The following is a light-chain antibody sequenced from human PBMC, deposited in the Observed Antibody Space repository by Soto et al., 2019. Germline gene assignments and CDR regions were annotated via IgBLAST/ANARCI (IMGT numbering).Light chain of an antibody. CDR2: GAS. Sequence: EIVFTQSPGTLSFSPGERATLSFRASQSVSSSYLAWYQQKPGQAPRLLIYGASSRATGIPDRFSGSGSGTDFTLTISSLEPEDFAVYYCQQRSDWPLSFGGGTKVDIK. CDR3: QQRSDWPLS. V-gene: IGKV3D-20*02. J-gene: IGKJ4*01. CDR1: QSVSSSY.